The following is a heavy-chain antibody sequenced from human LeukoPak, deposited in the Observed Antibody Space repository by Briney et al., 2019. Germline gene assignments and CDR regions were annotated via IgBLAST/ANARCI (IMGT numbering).Heavy chain of an antibody. CDR3: ARGRWLPNAFDI. J-gene: IGHJ3*02. CDR2: IYYSGRT. V-gene: IGHV4-59*01. D-gene: IGHD5-24*01. CDR1: DDSFSNCY. Sequence: SETLSLTCTVSDDSFSNCYWNWIRQPPGKGLEWIGYIYYSGRTDYNPSLKSRVTISVDTSKHQFSMKLKSVTAADTAVYFCARGRWLPNAFDIWGQGTMVTVFS.